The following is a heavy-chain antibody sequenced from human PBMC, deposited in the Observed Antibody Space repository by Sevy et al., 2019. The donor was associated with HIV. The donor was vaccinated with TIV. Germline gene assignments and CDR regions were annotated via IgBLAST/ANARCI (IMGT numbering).Heavy chain of an antibody. V-gene: IGHV3-23*01. D-gene: IGHD3-3*02. J-gene: IGHJ3*02. CDR3: ARDGRGISAFDI. CDR1: EFTFSSHA. CDR2: ISGNGENT. Sequence: GGPLRLSCTASEFTFSSHAVSWVRQAPGKGLEWVSAISGNGENTHYADSVRGRFTISRDNFKNTLYLQMNSLRAEDTALYYCARDGRGISAFDIWGQGTMVTVSS.